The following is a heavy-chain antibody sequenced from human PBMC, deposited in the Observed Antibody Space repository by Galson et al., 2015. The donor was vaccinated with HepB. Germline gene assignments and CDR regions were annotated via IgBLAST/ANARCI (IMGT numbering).Heavy chain of an antibody. CDR3: ARDLFAGLVGDTFDV. D-gene: IGHD3-16*01. V-gene: IGHV3-23*01. CDR1: GFTFRSYA. CDR2: ISGGGDIT. Sequence: SLRLSCAASGFTFRSYAMSWVRQAPGKGLEWVSVISGGGDITVYAGAVKGRFTISRDNSRDALFLQMSSLRVDDTAVYYCARDLFAGLVGDTFDVWGHGTTVAVSS. J-gene: IGHJ3*01.